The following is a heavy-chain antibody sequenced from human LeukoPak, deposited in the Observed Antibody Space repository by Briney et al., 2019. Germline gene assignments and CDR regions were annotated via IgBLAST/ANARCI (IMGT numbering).Heavy chain of an antibody. CDR3: ARDEGSGIFDY. CDR2: ISAYNGNT. D-gene: IGHD1-26*01. V-gene: IGHV1-18*01. J-gene: IGHJ4*02. CDR1: GSTFTSYG. Sequence: ASVTVSCTASGSTFTSYGISWERQAPGQGLEWMGWISAYNGNTNYAQKLQGRVTMTTDTSTSTAYMELRSLRSDDTAVYYCARDEGSGIFDYWGQGTLVTVAS.